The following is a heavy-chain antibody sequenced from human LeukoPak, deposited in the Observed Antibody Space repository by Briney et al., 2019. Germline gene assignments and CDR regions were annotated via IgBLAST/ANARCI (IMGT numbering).Heavy chain of an antibody. J-gene: IGHJ4*02. Sequence: PGGSLRLSCAAPGFTFSNAWMSWVRQAPGKGLEWVGRIKSKTDGGTTDYAAPVKGRFTISRDDSKNTLYLQMNSLKTEDTAVYYCTTDHLGDSSGPNLDYWGQGTLVTVSS. CDR2: IKSKTDGGTT. V-gene: IGHV3-15*01. CDR1: GFTFSNAW. CDR3: TTDHLGDSSGPNLDY. D-gene: IGHD3-22*01.